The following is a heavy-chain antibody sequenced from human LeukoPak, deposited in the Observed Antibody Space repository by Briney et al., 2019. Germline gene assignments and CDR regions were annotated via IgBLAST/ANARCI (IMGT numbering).Heavy chain of an antibody. J-gene: IGHJ4*02. CDR3: ARDSRHITLIRGIIIGGFDY. CDR1: GGTFSSYA. Sequence: ASVKVSCKASGGTFSSYAISWVRQAPGQGLEWMGGIIPIFGTANYAQKFQGRVTITADKSTSTAYMELRSLRSDDTAVYYCARDSRHITLIRGIIIGGFDYWGQGTLVTVSS. V-gene: IGHV1-69*06. CDR2: IIPIFGTA. D-gene: IGHD3-10*01.